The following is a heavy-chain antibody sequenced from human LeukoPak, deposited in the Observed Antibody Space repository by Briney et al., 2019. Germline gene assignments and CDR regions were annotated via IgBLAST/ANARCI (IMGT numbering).Heavy chain of an antibody. Sequence: ASVKVSCKASGYTFTSYGISWVRQAPGQGLEWMGWISAYNGNTNYAQKLQGRVTMTTDTSTSTAYMELRSLRSDDTAVYYCARGLGYGSGSYGPSNWFDPWGQGTLVTVSS. CDR1: GYTFTSYG. D-gene: IGHD3-10*01. CDR3: ARGLGYGSGSYGPSNWFDP. CDR2: ISAYNGNT. J-gene: IGHJ5*02. V-gene: IGHV1-18*01.